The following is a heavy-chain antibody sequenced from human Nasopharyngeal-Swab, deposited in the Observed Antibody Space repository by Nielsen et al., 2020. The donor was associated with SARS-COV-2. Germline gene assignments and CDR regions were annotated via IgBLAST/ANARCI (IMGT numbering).Heavy chain of an antibody. CDR2: IGAYNGNT. J-gene: IGHJ4*02. CDR1: GYTFTGYD. Sequence: SVKVSCKASGYTFTGYDISWVRQARGQGHEWMGWIGAYNGNTNYAQKFQDRVTMTTDTSTSTVYMELRSLRSDDTAVYYCARHGVAEDYWGQGTLVTVSS. CDR3: ARHGVAEDY. V-gene: IGHV1-18*01. D-gene: IGHD3-3*01.